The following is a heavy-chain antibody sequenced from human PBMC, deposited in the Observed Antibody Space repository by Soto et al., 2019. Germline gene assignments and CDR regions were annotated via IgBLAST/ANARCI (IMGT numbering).Heavy chain of an antibody. CDR1: GGSISSGGYY. CDR2: IYYSGST. V-gene: IGHV4-31*03. CDR3: ASRAIDTAMVKYYFDY. Sequence: SETLSLTCTVSGGSISSGGYYWSWIRQHPGKGLEWIGYIYYSGSTYYNPSLKSRVTISVDTSKNQFSLKLSSVTAADTAVYYCASRAIDTAMVKYYFDYWGQGTLVTVSS. D-gene: IGHD5-18*01. J-gene: IGHJ4*02.